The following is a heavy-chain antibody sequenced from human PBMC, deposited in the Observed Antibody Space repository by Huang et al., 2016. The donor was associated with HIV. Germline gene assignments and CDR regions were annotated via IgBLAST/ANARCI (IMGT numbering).Heavy chain of an antibody. CDR3: ATKTAGMDI. V-gene: IGHV3-7*01. CDR2: IKQDESEK. J-gene: IGHJ6*02. CDR1: TFTLGAYW. D-gene: IGHD1-7*01. Sequence: VESGGRSVQPGGSIKLSCVGSTFTLGAYWMSWVRQPPGRGLERVANIKQDESEKYYVDSVKGRFNISRDNARKVLFLEMDNLRVEDTAIYFCATKTAGMDIWGQGTTVTVSS.